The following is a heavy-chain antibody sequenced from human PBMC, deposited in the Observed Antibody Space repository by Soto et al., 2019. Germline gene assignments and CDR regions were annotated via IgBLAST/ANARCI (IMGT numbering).Heavy chain of an antibody. CDR3: ASGGSISNLHGWFDP. CDR2: MYTGGST. V-gene: IGHV3-53*01. D-gene: IGHD4-4*01. CDR1: GLTVNDNY. J-gene: IGHJ5*02. Sequence: EVRLVESGGGLIQPEGSLRLSCAASGLTVNDNYMSWVRQAPGKGLEWVSVMYTGGSTYYADSVRGRFTISRDNSKNTLYLQMNSLTAEDTAVYYSASGGSISNLHGWFDPWGQGTLITVS.